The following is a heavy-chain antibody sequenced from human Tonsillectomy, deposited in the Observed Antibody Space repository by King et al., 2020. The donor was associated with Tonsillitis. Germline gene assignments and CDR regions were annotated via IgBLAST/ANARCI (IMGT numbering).Heavy chain of an antibody. CDR2: ISGSGSST. D-gene: IGHD3-10*01. J-gene: IGHJ3*02. CDR3: AKDPAHITMVRGVIITGAFDI. Sequence: VQLVESGGGLVQPGGSLRLSCAASGFTFSSYAMSWVRQAPGKGLEWVSGISGSGSSTYYADSVKGRFLISRANSKNTLYLQMNSLRAEDTAVYYYAKDPAHITMVRGVIITGAFDIWGQGTMVTVSS. V-gene: IGHV3-23*04. CDR1: GFTFSSYA.